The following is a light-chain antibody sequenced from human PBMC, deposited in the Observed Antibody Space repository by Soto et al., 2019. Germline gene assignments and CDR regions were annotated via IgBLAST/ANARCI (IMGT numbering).Light chain of an antibody. Sequence: QSVLTQPPSASGTPGQRVTISCSGSTSNLGSNFIYWYQQLPGAAPKLLISRNNQRPSGVPDRFSGSKSGTSASLAISGLRSEDDAVYHCASWDDSLSGVVFGGGTKLTVL. CDR3: ASWDDSLSGVV. CDR1: TSNLGSNF. J-gene: IGLJ3*02. V-gene: IGLV1-47*01. CDR2: RNN.